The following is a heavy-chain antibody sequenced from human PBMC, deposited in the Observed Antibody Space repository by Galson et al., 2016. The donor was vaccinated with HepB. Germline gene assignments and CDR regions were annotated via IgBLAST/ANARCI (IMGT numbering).Heavy chain of an antibody. CDR2: IYHNGNT. CDR3: ASRFGSGWSSNWFDP. Sequence: SETLSLTCAVSGGSISSSNRWSWVRQPPGKGLEWIGEIYHNGNTNYNPSLKSRLTISVDKSKNQFSLKLSSVTAADTAVYYCASRFGSGWSSNWFDPWGQGTLVTVSS. J-gene: IGHJ5*02. V-gene: IGHV4-4*02. D-gene: IGHD6-19*01. CDR1: GGSISSSNR.